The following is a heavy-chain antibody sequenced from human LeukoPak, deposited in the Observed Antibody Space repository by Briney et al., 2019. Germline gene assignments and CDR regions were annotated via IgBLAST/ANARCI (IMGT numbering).Heavy chain of an antibody. D-gene: IGHD6-19*01. CDR1: GFTFSSYI. CDR3: ARACSGWYGLDY. CDR2: ISSSSSYI. J-gene: IGHJ4*02. Sequence: GGSLRLSCAASGFTFSSYIMNWVRQAPGKGLEWVSSISSSSSYIYYADSVKGRFTISRDNAKNSLYLQMNSLRAEDTAVYYCARACSGWYGLDYWGQGTLVTVSS. V-gene: IGHV3-21*01.